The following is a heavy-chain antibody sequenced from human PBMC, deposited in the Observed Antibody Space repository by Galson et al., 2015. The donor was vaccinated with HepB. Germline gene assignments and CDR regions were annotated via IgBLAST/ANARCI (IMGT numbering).Heavy chain of an antibody. CDR1: GYTFTTYG. V-gene: IGHV1-18*01. Sequence: SVKVSCKASGYTFTTYGLSWVRQAPGQGLEWMGWVSGYDGNTNYGQKLQGRVTMTTDTSTTTAYMELRSLRFDDTAVYYCARDPSGSYSATNAFDIWGQGTMVAVSS. CDR3: ARDPSGSYSATNAFDI. D-gene: IGHD1-26*01. J-gene: IGHJ3*02. CDR2: VSGYDGNT.